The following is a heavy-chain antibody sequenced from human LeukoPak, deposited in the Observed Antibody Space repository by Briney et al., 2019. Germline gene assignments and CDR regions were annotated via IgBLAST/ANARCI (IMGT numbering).Heavy chain of an antibody. CDR2: IFGGGGT. D-gene: IGHD3-10*01. CDR1: GFTVSSNY. CDR3: ATWPGAWYGEDN. Sequence: GGSLRLSCAASGFTVSSNYMAWVRQPPGKGLEWVSVIFGGGGTYYAGSVRGRFTISRDNFQNTLFLQVNSLRAEDTAVYYCATWPGAWYGEDNWGQGTRVTVSS. J-gene: IGHJ4*02. V-gene: IGHV3-53*01.